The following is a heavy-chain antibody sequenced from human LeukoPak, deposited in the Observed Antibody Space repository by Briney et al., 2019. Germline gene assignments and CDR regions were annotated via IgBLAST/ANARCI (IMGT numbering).Heavy chain of an antibody. Sequence: GESLQISCKGSGYSFTSYWIGWVRQMPGKGLEWMAIIYPGDSHIRYSPSFQGQVTISADKSISTAYLQWSSLKASDTAMYYCARPHYGASDYWGQGTLVTVSS. CDR2: IYPGDSHI. CDR3: ARPHYGASDY. J-gene: IGHJ4*02. V-gene: IGHV5-51*01. CDR1: GYSFTSYW. D-gene: IGHD3-16*01.